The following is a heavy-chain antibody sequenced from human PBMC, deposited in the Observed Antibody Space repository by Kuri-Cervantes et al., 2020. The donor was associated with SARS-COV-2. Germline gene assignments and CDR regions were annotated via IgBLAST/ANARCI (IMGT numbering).Heavy chain of an antibody. CDR2: IIPIFGTA. D-gene: IGHD2-2*02. CDR1: GGTFSSYT. Sequence: SVKVSCKASGGTFSSYTISWVRQAPGQGLEWMGGIIPIFGTANYAQKFQGRVTITADESTSTAYMELSSLRSEDTAVYYCARDGGSGDIVVVPAAIPGLSGPRIAPYYYYYMDVWGKGTTVTVSS. V-gene: IGHV1-69*13. CDR3: ARDGGSGDIVVVPAAIPGLSGPRIAPYYYYYMDV. J-gene: IGHJ6*03.